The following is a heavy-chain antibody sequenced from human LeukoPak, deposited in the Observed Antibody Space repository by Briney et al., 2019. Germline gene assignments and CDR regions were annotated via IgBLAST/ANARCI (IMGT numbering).Heavy chain of an antibody. D-gene: IGHD2-2*03. V-gene: IGHV1-2*02. Sequence: ASVNVSCKASGYSLSDYHLHWVRQAPGQGVEWMGDINPGNGATKYAQTFQGRVTITRETASGTVYMDLSGLTPDDTAVYYCARDPQYTFGYPTYDCWGQGTLVTVSS. CDR1: GYSLSDYH. CDR3: ARDPQYTFGYPTYDC. CDR2: INPGNGAT. J-gene: IGHJ4*02.